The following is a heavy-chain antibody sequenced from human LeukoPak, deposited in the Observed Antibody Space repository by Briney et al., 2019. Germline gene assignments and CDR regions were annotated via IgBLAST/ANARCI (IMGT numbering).Heavy chain of an antibody. CDR2: ISYDGSNK. J-gene: IGHJ6*02. V-gene: IGHV3-30*03. Sequence: PGRSPRLSCAASGFTFSSYGMHWVRQAPGKGLEWVAVISYDGSNKYYADSVKGRFTISRDNSKNTLYLQMNSLRAEDTAVYYSVGELLPYYGMDVWGQGTTVTVSS. CDR1: GFTFSSYG. D-gene: IGHD3-10*01. CDR3: VGELLPYYGMDV.